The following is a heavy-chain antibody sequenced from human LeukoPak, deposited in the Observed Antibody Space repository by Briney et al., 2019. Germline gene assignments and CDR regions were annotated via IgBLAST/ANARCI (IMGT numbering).Heavy chain of an antibody. Sequence: GGSLRLSCAASGFTFSSYGMSWVRQAPGKGLEWVSAISGSGGSTYYADSVKGRFTISRDNAKDSLFLQMNSLTVEDTAMYYCVRSFHPGGWFDPWGQGTLVTVSS. CDR2: ISGSGGST. CDR3: VRSFHPGGWFDP. D-gene: IGHD3-10*01. V-gene: IGHV3-23*01. CDR1: GFTFSSYG. J-gene: IGHJ5*02.